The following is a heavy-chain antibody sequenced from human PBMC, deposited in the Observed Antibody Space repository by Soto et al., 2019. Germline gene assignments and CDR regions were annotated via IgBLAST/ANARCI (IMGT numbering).Heavy chain of an antibody. CDR3: ADVEMATGGSYY. V-gene: IGHV3-23*01. CDR1: GFTFSSYA. J-gene: IGHJ4*02. CDR2: ISGSGGST. D-gene: IGHD5-12*01. Sequence: EVQLLESGGGLVQPGGSLRLSCAASGFTFSSYAMSWVRQAPGKGLEWVSAISGSGGSTYYADSVKGRFTISRDNSKNTLYLQMNSLRAEDTAVYYCADVEMATGGSYYWGQGTLVTVSS.